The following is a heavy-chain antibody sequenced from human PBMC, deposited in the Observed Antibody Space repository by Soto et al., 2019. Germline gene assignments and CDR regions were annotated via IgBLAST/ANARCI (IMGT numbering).Heavy chain of an antibody. J-gene: IGHJ4*02. V-gene: IGHV3-33*01. CDR1: GFTFSSYG. Sequence: QVQLVESGGGVVQPGRSLRLSCAASGFTFSSYGMHWVRQAPGKGLEWVAVIWYDGSNKYYADSVKGRFTISRDNSKNTLYRQMNSLRAEDTAVYYCARGGGKRGYYFDYWGQGTLVTVSS. CDR3: ARGGGKRGYYFDY. CDR2: IWYDGSNK. D-gene: IGHD3-16*01.